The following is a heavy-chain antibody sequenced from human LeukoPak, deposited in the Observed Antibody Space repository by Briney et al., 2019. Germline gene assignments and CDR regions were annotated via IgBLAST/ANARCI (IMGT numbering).Heavy chain of an antibody. Sequence: PSETLSLTCTVSGGSIGSYYWSWIRQPPGKGLEWIGYIYYSGSTYYNPSLKSRVTISVDTSKNQFSLKLSSVTAADTAVYYCARVAVTPGGNWFDPWRQGTLVTVSS. CDR3: ARVAVTPGGNWFDP. V-gene: IGHV4-30-4*08. CDR1: GGSIGSYY. CDR2: IYYSGST. D-gene: IGHD3-10*01. J-gene: IGHJ5*02.